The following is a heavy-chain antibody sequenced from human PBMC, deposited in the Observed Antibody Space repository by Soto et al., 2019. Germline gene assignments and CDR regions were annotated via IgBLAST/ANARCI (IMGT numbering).Heavy chain of an antibody. Sequence: GGAQRLSEAGSGWTFSSSRLPSVRQAPWKGLVWVSRINGDGSSTSYADSVKGRFTISRDNAKNMLYLQVNSLRADDTAVYYCAGSPGLSRISGTTLGAWGQGTLVTVSS. J-gene: IGHJ5*01. D-gene: IGHD1-7*01. V-gene: IGHV3-74*01. CDR3: AGSPGLSRISGTTLGA. CDR1: GWTFSSSR. CDR2: INGDGSST.